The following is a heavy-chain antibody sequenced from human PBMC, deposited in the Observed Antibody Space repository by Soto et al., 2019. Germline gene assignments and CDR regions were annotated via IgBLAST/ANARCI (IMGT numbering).Heavy chain of an antibody. J-gene: IGHJ5*02. CDR3: ARGLVYYSKGPNWFAP. V-gene: IGHV3-21*01. CDR1: GFTFSSYS. Sequence: PGGSLRLSCAASGFTFSSYSMNWVRQAPGKGLEWVSSISSSSSYIYYADSVKGRFTISRDNAKNSLYLQMNSLRAEDTAVYYCARGLVYYSKGPNWFAPWGQGTLVTGSS. CDR2: ISSSSSYI. D-gene: IGHD4-4*01.